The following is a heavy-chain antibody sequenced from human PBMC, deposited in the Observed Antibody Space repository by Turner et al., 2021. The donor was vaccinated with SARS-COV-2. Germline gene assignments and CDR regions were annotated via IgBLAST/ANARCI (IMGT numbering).Heavy chain of an antibody. CDR3: AKVASIDY. J-gene: IGHJ4*02. Sequence: EVPLLESGGGLVQPGGSLRLSCAASGFTFSNDAMSWVRQAPGKGLEWVSAISGSGGSTYNADSVKGRFTISRDNSKNTLYLQMNSLRDEDTAVYYCAKVASIDYWGQGTLVTVSS. CDR1: GFTFSNDA. CDR2: ISGSGGST. V-gene: IGHV3-23*01.